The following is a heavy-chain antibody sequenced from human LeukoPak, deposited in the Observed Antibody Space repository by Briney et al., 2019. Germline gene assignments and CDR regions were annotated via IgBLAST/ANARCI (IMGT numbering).Heavy chain of an antibody. CDR2: IYPGDSDT. CDR1: GYSFTSYW. CDR3: ARHWRSGYSSSWYPDY. D-gene: IGHD6-13*01. Sequence: GESLMISCKGSGYSFTSYWIGWVRQMPGKGLEWMGIIYPGDSDTRYSPSFQGQVTISADKSISTAYLQWSSLKASDTAMYYCARHWRSGYSSSWYPDYWGQGTLVTVSS. V-gene: IGHV5-51*01. J-gene: IGHJ4*02.